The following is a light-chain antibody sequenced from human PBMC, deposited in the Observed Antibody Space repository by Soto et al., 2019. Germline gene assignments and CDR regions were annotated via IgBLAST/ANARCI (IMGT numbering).Light chain of an antibody. CDR2: GAS. CDR3: QQHNNWPKWT. J-gene: IGKJ1*01. V-gene: IGKV3-15*01. Sequence: ETVMTQSPATMSVSPGERSTLACSASQSVGNSLAWYQQRPGQAPRLLIYGASIRATGIPARFSGSGSGTEFTLTISSLQSEDFAVYYCQQHNNWPKWTFGQGTKVDIK. CDR1: QSVGNS.